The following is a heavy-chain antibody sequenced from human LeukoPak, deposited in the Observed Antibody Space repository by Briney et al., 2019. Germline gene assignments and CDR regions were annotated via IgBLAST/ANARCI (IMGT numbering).Heavy chain of an antibody. D-gene: IGHD3-10*01. CDR2: MKPNSGNT. V-gene: IGHV1-8*01. CDR3: ARTMVRGVGILDYYYYMDV. CDR1: GYTFTSYD. Sequence: ASVKVSCKASGYTFTSYDISWVRQATVQGLEWMGWMKPNSGNTGYAQKFQGRVTMTRNTSISTAYMELSSLRSEDTAVYYCARTMVRGVGILDYYYYMDVWGKGTTVTISS. J-gene: IGHJ6*03.